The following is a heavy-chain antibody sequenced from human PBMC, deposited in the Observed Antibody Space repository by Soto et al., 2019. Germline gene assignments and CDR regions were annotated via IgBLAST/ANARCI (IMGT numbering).Heavy chain of an antibody. CDR2: ISSSGSTI. CDR3: ARSWEYCSGGSCYSEDY. J-gene: IGHJ4*02. CDR1: GFTFSSYE. D-gene: IGHD2-15*01. V-gene: IGHV3-48*03. Sequence: VQLVESGGGLVQPGGSLRLSCAASGFTFSSYEMNWVRQAPGKGLEWVSYISSSGSTIYYADSVKGRFTISRDNAKNSLYLQMNSLRAEDTAVYYCARSWEYCSGGSCYSEDYWGQGTLVTVSS.